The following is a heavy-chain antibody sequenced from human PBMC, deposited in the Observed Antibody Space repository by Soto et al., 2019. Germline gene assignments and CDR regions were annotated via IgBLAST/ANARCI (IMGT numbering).Heavy chain of an antibody. D-gene: IGHD3-22*01. CDR1: GYRFSSYG. V-gene: IGHV1-18*03. CDR3: VRVNEGVYYDSSGSCDF. Sequence: GASVKVSCKASGYRFSSYGIRSVRQAPGQGLQWMGWIRTYSGNTKFAQDFLARLTMKTDTSTNTAYMELRSLRSDDMAVYYCVRVNEGVYYDSSGSCDFWGQGTLVTVTS. CDR2: IRTYSGNT. J-gene: IGHJ4*02.